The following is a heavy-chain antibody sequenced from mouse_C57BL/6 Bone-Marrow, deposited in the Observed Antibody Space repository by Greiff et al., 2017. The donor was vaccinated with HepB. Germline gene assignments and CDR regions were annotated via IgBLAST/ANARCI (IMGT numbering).Heavy chain of an antibody. CDR2: IDPSDSET. CDR1: GYTFTSYW. CDR3: ARTDGYYRMAY. J-gene: IGHJ3*01. V-gene: IGHV1-52*01. Sequence: VQLQQPGAELVRPGSSVKLSCKASGYTFTSYWMHWVKQRPIQGLEWIGNIDPSDSETHYNQKFKDKATLTVDKSSSTAYMQLSSLTSEDSAVYYCARTDGYYRMAYWGKGTLVTVSA. D-gene: IGHD2-3*01.